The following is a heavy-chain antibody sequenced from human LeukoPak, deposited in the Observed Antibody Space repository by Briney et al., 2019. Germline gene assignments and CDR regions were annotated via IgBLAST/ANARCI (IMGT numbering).Heavy chain of an antibody. Sequence: ASVKVSCKTSADIFSSYAINWVRQAPGQGLEWMGRIIPLTGVVNYGQKLQTRVTISADKSTSTAYMEVSSLRFEDTAVYFCAREMRCSAGSCYAAYLDSWGQGTLVTVSS. CDR2: IIPLTGVV. D-gene: IGHD2-15*01. J-gene: IGHJ5*02. CDR3: AREMRCSAGSCYAAYLDS. CDR1: ADIFSSYA. V-gene: IGHV1-69*04.